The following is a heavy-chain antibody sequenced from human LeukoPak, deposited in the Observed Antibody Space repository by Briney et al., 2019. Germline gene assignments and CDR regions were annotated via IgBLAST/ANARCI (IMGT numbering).Heavy chain of an antibody. CDR3: AKDSSSYDWGYMDV. V-gene: IGHV3-53*01. CDR1: GFTVSSDY. J-gene: IGHJ6*03. D-gene: IGHD3-22*01. CDR2: IYSGGST. Sequence: GGSLRLSCAASGFTVSSDYMSWVRQAPGKGLEWVSVIYSGGSTYYADSVKGRFTISRDNSKNTLYLEMNSLRAEDTAVYYCAKDSSSYDWGYMDVWGKGTTVTISS.